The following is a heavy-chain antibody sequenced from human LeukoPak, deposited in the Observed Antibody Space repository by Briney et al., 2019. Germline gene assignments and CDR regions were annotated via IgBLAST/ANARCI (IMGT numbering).Heavy chain of an antibody. CDR1: GGTFSSYA. Sequence: SVRVSCKAPGGTFSSYAISWGRQAPGQGLEWMGRIIPIIGIANSAQTLQSRDTITADKSTRTAYMCLSSLRSEDTAVYYFASSSGSYGAGSYGYYGMDVWCQGPTVPVSS. V-gene: IGHV1-69*10. J-gene: IGHJ6*02. CDR3: ASSSGSYGAGSYGYYGMDV. CDR2: IIPIIGIA. D-gene: IGHD3-10*01.